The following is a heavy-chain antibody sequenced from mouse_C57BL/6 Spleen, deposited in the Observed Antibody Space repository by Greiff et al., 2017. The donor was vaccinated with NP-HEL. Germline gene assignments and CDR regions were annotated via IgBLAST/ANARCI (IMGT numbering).Heavy chain of an antibody. CDR1: GYTFTSYW. V-gene: IGHV1-55*01. J-gene: IGHJ2*01. CDR3: ALYSSGYYYFDY. CDR2: IYPGSGST. Sequence: QVHVKQPGAELVKPGASVKMSCKASGYTFTSYWITWVKQRPGQGLEWIGDIYPGSGSTNYNEKFKSKATLTVDTSSSTAYMQLSSLTSEDSAVYYCALYSSGYYYFDYWGQGTTLTVSS. D-gene: IGHD3-2*02.